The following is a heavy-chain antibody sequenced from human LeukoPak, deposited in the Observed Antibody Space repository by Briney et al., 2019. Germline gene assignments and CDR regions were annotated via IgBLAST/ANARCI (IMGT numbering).Heavy chain of an antibody. CDR1: GFTFSSYW. CDR2: INSDGSST. CDR3: ARGSGSYYHYSYGMDV. V-gene: IGHV3-74*01. Sequence: PGGSLRLSCAASGFTFSSYWMYWVRQAPGKGLVWVSRINSDGSSTNYADSVKGRFTISRDNAKNTLYLQMNSLRAEDTAVYYCARGSGSYYHYSYGMDVWGQGTTVTVSS. D-gene: IGHD1-26*01. J-gene: IGHJ6*02.